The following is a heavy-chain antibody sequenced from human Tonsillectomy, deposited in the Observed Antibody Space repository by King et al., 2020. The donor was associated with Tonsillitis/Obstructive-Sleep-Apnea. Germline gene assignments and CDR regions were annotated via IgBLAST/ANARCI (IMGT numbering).Heavy chain of an antibody. CDR2: ISHDGRNK. V-gene: IGHV3-30*10. CDR3: GGDHFMDV. J-gene: IGHJ6*03. CDR1: GFPFRSYV. Sequence: VQLVESGGGVVQPGRSLRLSCGASGFPFRSYVMHWVRQAPGKGLEGLAFISHDGRNKFYIDSLKGRFTISRDNSKNTLDLQMNSLKGEDTAVYYCGGDHFMDVWGKGTTVTVSS.